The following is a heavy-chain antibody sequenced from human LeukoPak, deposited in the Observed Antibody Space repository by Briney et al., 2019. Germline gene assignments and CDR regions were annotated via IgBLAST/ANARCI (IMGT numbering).Heavy chain of an antibody. V-gene: IGHV4-39*01. CDR3: ARHRWRDYYYYYYMDV. D-gene: IGHD3-3*01. CDR2: IYYSGST. CDR1: GGSISSSSYY. Sequence: SETLSLTCTVSGGSISSSSYYWGWIRQPPGKGLEWIGSIYYSGSTYYNPSLKSRVTISVDTSKNQSSLKLSSVTAADTAVYYCARHRWRDYYYYYYMDVWGKGTTVTVSS. J-gene: IGHJ6*03.